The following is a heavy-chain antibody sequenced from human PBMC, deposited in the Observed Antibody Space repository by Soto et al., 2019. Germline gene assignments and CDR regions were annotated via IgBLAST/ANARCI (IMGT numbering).Heavy chain of an antibody. CDR1: GFDFTSHW. J-gene: IGHJ6*02. V-gene: IGHV5-51*01. Sequence: GESLKISCHGSGFDFTSHWITWVRLMPGKGLEWMGIIYPGDSDTRYSPSFQGQVTISADKSISTAYLQWSSLKASDTAMYYCARHLRDPPYYYGMDVWGQGTTVTVSS. CDR3: ARHLRDPPYYYGMDV. CDR2: IYPGDSDT.